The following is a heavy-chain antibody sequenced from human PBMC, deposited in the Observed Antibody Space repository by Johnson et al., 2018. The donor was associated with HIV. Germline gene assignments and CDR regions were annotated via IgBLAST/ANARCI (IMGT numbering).Heavy chain of an antibody. CDR3: ARGAADYYGRRKEAFDI. CDR1: GFTFSGYW. CDR2: INSDGRST. V-gene: IGHV3-74*02. J-gene: IGHJ3*02. D-gene: IGHD3-10*01. Sequence: VQLVESGGGLVKPGGSLRLSCAASGFTFSGYWMHWVRQAPGKGLVWVSRINSDGRSTSYADSVKGRFTLSRDNAKNTLYLHMNSLRAEDTAVYYCARGAADYYGRRKEAFDIWGQGTMVTVSS.